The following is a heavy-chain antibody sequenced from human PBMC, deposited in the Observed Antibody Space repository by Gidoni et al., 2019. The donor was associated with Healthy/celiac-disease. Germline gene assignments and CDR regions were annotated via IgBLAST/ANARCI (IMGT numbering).Heavy chain of an antibody. CDR2: IKSKTDGGTT. J-gene: IGHJ4*02. D-gene: IGHD6-19*01. V-gene: IGHV3-15*01. CDR3: TTEPVYSSGWQRVDY. CDR1: GFTFSNAW. Sequence: EVQLVESGGGLVKPGGSLRLSCAASGFTFSNAWMSWVRQAPGKGLEWVGRIKSKTDGGTTDYAAPVKGRFTISRDDSKNTLYLQMNSLKTEDTAVYYCTTEPVYSSGWQRVDYWGQGTLVTVSS.